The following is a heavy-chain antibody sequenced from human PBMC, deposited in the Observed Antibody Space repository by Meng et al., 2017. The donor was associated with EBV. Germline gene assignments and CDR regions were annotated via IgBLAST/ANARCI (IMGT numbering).Heavy chain of an antibody. V-gene: IGHV4-61*01. Sequence: QGQLQGLGPGLVKPSETLSLTCTVSGASVSGGTFHWSWIRQPPGKELQWIGYIYDGGTTIYNPSLKSRVTIFLDTSRNQFSLGLRSVTTADTAVYYCAKSSSSTPGVVDSWGQGTLVTVSS. D-gene: IGHD2-2*01. CDR3: AKSSSSTPGVVDS. CDR2: IYDGGTT. J-gene: IGHJ4*02. CDR1: GASVSGGTFH.